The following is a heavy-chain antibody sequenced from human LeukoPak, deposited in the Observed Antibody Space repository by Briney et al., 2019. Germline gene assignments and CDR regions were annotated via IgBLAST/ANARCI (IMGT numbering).Heavy chain of an antibody. V-gene: IGHV5-51*01. CDR1: GYSFTSYR. CDR2: IYPGDSDT. D-gene: IGHD2-15*01. Sequence: GESLKISCKGSGYSFTSYRIGWVRQMPGKGLEWMGIIYPGDSDTRYSPSFQGQVTISADKSISTAYLQWSSLKASDTAMYYCARQGGGEYYYYYYMDVWGKGTTVTVSS. J-gene: IGHJ6*03. CDR3: ARQGGGEYYYYYYMDV.